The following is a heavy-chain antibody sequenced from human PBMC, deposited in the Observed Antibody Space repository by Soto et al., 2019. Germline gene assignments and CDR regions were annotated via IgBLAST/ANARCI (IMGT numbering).Heavy chain of an antibody. CDR1: GYTFTSYG. J-gene: IGHJ6*04. CDR3: ARDCQWLVLLHHYYNAMDV. V-gene: IGHV1-18*01. CDR2: ISAYNGNT. D-gene: IGHD6-19*01. Sequence: ASVKVSCKASGYTFTSYGISWVRQAPGQGLEWMGWISAYNGNTNYAQKLQGRVTMTTDTSTSTAYMELRSLRSDDTAVYYCARDCQWLVLLHHYYNAMDVRYKATTVTRSS.